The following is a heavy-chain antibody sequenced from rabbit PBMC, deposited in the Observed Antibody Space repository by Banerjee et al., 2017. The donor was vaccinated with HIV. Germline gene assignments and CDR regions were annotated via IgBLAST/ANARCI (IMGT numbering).Heavy chain of an antibody. CDR2: IYAGKGST. CDR1: GFDFSSYY. V-gene: IGHV1S7*01. CDR3: VSYDDYGDRNL. J-gene: IGHJ4*01. D-gene: IGHD2-1*01. Sequence: QLKETGRGLVQPGGSLTLSCKASGFDFSSYYMSWVRQAPGKGLEWIGIIYAGKGSTDYASWVNGRFTISSDNAQNTVDLQMNSLTAADTATYFCVSYDDYGDRNLWGQGTLVTVS.